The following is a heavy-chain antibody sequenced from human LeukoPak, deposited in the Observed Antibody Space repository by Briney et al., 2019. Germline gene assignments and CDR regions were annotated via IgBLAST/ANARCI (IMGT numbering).Heavy chain of an antibody. CDR2: IYYSGST. V-gene: IGHV4-59*01. CDR1: GASISGYY. D-gene: IGHD2-2*01. CDR3: AREAAYCSSTSCYSHADAFDI. J-gene: IGHJ3*02. Sequence: SETLSLTCAVSGASISGYYWSWIRQPPGKGLEWIGYIYYSGSTNYNPSLKSRVTISVDTSKNQFSLKLSSVTAADTAVYYCAREAAYCSSTSCYSHADAFDIWGQGTMVTVSS.